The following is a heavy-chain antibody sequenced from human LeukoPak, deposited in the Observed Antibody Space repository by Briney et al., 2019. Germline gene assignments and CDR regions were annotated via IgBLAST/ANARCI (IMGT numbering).Heavy chain of an antibody. V-gene: IGHV4-34*01. CDR1: GGSFSGYY. D-gene: IGHD3-10*01. J-gene: IGHJ4*02. CDR3: ARQGLRTYYYGSGSYYNGVDY. CDR2: INHSGST. Sequence: PSETLSLTCAVYGGSFSGYYWSWIRQPPGKGLEWIGEINHSGSTNYNPSLKSRVTISVDTSKNQFSLKLSSVTAADTAVYYCARQGLRTYYYGSGSYYNGVDYWGQGTLVTVSS.